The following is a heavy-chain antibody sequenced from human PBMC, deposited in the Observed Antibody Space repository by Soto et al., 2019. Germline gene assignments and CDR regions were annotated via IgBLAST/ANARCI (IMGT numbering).Heavy chain of an antibody. D-gene: IGHD4-4*01. J-gene: IGHJ4*02. Sequence: QVQLQESGAGLVKPSETLSLTCTVSGGSGNNGDYYWSWIRQPPGEGLEWIGYIYYSGSTNYKSPLKSRVTISIDTSKTQFSLKLSSVTAADTAMYYYTILHHNYFDYWGQGTLVTVSS. CDR3: TILHHNYFDY. CDR1: GGSGNNGDYY. CDR2: IYYSGST. V-gene: IGHV4-61*08.